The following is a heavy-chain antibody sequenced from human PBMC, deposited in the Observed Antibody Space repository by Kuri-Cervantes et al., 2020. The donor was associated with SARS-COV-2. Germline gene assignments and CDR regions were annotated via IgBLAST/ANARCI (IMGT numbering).Heavy chain of an antibody. V-gene: IGHV4-4*07. CDR3: ARDRGAAAGIDY. D-gene: IGHD6-13*01. Sequence: GSLRLSCTVSGGSISSYYWSWIRQPAGKGLEWIGRIYTSGSTNYNPSLKSRVTMSVDTSKNQFSLKLSSVTAADTAVYYCARDRGAAAGIDYWGQGTLVTVSS. CDR2: IYTSGST. J-gene: IGHJ4*02. CDR1: GGSISSYY.